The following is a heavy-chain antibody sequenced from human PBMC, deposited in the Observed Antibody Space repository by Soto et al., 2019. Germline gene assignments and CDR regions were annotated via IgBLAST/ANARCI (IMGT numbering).Heavy chain of an antibody. J-gene: IGHJ6*01. CDR2: ISGSGGRT. CDR3: AKDGTAPNPGNSHRMDV. V-gene: IGHV3-23*01. D-gene: IGHD4-4*01. Sequence: GAAVRLSCAASGFTWSSYAMSWVRQAPGKGLEVFSAISGSGGRTYYADSVKGRFTISRDNSKNTLYLKMNSLRAEDTAVYYCAKDGTAPNPGNSHRMDVSGQGNTAKVSS. CDR1: GFTWSSYA.